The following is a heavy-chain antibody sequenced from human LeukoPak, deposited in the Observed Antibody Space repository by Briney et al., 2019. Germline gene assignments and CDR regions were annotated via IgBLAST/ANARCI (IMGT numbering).Heavy chain of an antibody. D-gene: IGHD3-10*01. Sequence: GGSLRLSCAASGFTFSSYAMSWVRQAPGKGLEWVSTISGSGSSTYNADSVKGRFTISRDSSKNTLYLQMNSLRAQDTAVYYCAKSGSGTYYKGDDAFDIWGKGTMVTVSS. CDR3: AKSGSGTYYKGDDAFDI. J-gene: IGHJ3*02. CDR1: GFTFSSYA. V-gene: IGHV3-23*01. CDR2: ISGSGSST.